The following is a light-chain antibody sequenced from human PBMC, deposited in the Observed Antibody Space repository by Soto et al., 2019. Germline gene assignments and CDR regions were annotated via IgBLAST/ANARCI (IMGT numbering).Light chain of an antibody. CDR3: QQFGTSPLT. V-gene: IGKV3-20*01. CDR1: QSVGSSY. CDR2: GTS. J-gene: IGKJ4*01. Sequence: EIVLTQSPGTLSLSPGERATLSCRASQSVGSSYLAWYQQKPGQAPRLLIYGTSIRPTGIPDRFSGSGSGTAFTLTVSRLEPEDFEVYYCQQFGTSPLTFGGGTKVEIK.